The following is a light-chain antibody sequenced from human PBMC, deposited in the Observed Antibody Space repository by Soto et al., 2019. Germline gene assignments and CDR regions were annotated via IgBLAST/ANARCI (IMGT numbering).Light chain of an antibody. CDR1: QSITTS. Sequence: DLQLTQSPSSMSQSVVARLTITCWASQSITTSLNWYQQTPGKAPKVLIFGASNLQSGVPSRFSGSGSGTDFTLTITSLQPEDFATYYCQQSFTIPRTFGKGTRLDIK. CDR3: QQSFTIPRT. J-gene: IGKJ5*01. V-gene: IGKV1-39*01. CDR2: GAS.